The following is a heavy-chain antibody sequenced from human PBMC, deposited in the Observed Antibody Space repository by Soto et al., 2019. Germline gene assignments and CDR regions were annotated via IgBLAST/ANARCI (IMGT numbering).Heavy chain of an antibody. CDR3: AREVSTMGNNWFDP. V-gene: IGHV4-59*12. J-gene: IGHJ5*02. Sequence: PSETLSLTCTVSGGSISSYYWSWIRQPPGKGLEWIGYIYYSGSTNYNPSLKSRVTISVDRSKNQFSLKLSSVTAADTAVYYCAREVSTMGNNWFDPWGQGTLVTVSS. CDR2: IYYSGST. CDR1: GGSISSYY. D-gene: IGHD1-26*01.